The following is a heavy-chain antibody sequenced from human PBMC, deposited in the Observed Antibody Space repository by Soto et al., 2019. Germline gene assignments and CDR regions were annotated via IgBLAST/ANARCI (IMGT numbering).Heavy chain of an antibody. CDR2: INHSGST. CDR1: GGSFSGYY. J-gene: IGHJ4*02. V-gene: IGHV4-34*01. CDR3: ARVRVLRYFDWLSDVDY. D-gene: IGHD3-9*01. Sequence: QVQLQQWGAGLLKPSATLSLTCAVYGGSFSGYYWSWIRQPPGKGLEWIGEINHSGSTNYNPSLKSRVTISVDTSKDQFSLKLSSVTAADTAVYYCARVRVLRYFDWLSDVDYWGQGTLVTVSS.